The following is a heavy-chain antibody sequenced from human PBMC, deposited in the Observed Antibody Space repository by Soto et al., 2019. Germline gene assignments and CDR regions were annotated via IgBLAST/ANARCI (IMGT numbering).Heavy chain of an antibody. CDR3: ARDPGIQLWLKYYYYGMDV. D-gene: IGHD5-18*01. V-gene: IGHV1-18*04. J-gene: IGHJ6*02. CDR2: ISAYNGNT. CDR1: GYTFTSYG. Sequence: ASVKVSCKASGYTFTSYGISWVRQAPGQGLEWMGWISAYNGNTNYAQKLQGRVTMTTDTSTSTAYMELRSLRSDDTAVYYCARDPGIQLWLKYYYYGMDVWGPGTTLTVSS.